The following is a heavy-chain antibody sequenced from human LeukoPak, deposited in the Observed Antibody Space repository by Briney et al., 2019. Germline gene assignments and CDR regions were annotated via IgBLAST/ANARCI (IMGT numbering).Heavy chain of an antibody. CDR3: ARDLVGATTGGAFDI. Sequence: SETLSLTCAVYGGSFSGYYWSWIRQPPGKGLEWIGEINHSGSTNYNPSLKSRVTISVDTSKNQFSLKLSSVTAEDTAVYYCARDLVGATTGGAFDIWGQGTMVTVSS. J-gene: IGHJ3*02. CDR1: GGSFSGYY. V-gene: IGHV4-34*01. D-gene: IGHD1-26*01. CDR2: INHSGST.